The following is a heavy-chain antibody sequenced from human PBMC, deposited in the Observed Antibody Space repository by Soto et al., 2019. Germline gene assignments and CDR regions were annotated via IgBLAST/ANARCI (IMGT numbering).Heavy chain of an antibody. V-gene: IGHV1-2*02. J-gene: IGHJ3*02. CDR1: GYTFAGYY. CDR3: ASGVVVSGGGGAFDI. CDR2: INPNSGGT. Sequence: ASVKVSCKASGYTFAGYYMHWVRQAPGQGLEWMGWINPNSGGTNYAQKFQGRVTMTRDTSISTAYMELSRPRSDDTAVYYCASGVVVSGGGGAFDIWGQGTMVTVSS. D-gene: IGHD2-15*01.